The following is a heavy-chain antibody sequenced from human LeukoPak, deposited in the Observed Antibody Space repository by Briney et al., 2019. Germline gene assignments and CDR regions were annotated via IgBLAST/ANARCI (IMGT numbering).Heavy chain of an antibody. Sequence: GGSLKLSCSASGFTFSDPAMHWGRQASGKGLEWVGHIRSKAQNYATAYAASVRGRFTISRDDSKNTAYLQVNSLKTEDTAVYYCSGWKGGDDCWGQGALVTVSS. J-gene: IGHJ4*02. D-gene: IGHD1-1*01. V-gene: IGHV3-73*01. CDR1: GFTFSDPA. CDR2: IRSKAQNYAT. CDR3: SGWKGGDDC.